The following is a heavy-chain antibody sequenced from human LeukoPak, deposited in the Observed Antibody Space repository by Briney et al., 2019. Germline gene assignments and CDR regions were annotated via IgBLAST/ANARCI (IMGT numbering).Heavy chain of an antibody. V-gene: IGHV4-30-4*01. J-gene: IGHJ5*02. CDR3: ASSADYGDTVDWFDP. Sequence: PSETLSLTCTVSGGSISSGDYYWSWIRQPPGKGLEWIGYIYYSGSTYYNPSLKSRVTISVDTSKNQFSLKLSSVTAADTAVYYCASSADYGDTVDWFDPWGQGTLVTVSS. D-gene: IGHD4-17*01. CDR1: GGSISSGDYY. CDR2: IYYSGST.